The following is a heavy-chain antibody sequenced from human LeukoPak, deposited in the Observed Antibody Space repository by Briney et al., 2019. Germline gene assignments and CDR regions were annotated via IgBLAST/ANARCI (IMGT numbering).Heavy chain of an antibody. CDR2: IYYSGST. V-gene: IGHV4-59*01. Sequence: PSETLSLTCTVSGGSISSYYWSWIRQPPGEGLEWIGYIYYSGSTNYNPSLKSRVTISVDTSKNQFSLKLSSVTAADTAVYYCARSVGSPNWFDPWGQGTLVTVSS. D-gene: IGHD1-26*01. J-gene: IGHJ5*02. CDR3: ARSVGSPNWFDP. CDR1: GGSISSYY.